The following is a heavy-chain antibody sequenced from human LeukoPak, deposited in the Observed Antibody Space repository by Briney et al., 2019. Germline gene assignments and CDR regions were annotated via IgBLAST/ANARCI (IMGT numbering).Heavy chain of an antibody. Sequence: ASVKVSCKASGYTFTGYYIHWVRQAPGQGLEWMGWINPNSGGTNYAQKFQGRVTMTRDTSISTAYMERSRLRSDDTAVYYCASTPFQLPYGFYYYMDVWGTGTTVTISS. V-gene: IGHV1-2*02. CDR1: GYTFTGYY. D-gene: IGHD2-2*02. CDR3: ASTPFQLPYGFYYYMDV. J-gene: IGHJ6*03. CDR2: INPNSGGT.